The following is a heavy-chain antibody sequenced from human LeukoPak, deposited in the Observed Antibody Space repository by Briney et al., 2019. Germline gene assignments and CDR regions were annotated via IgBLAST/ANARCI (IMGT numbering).Heavy chain of an antibody. V-gene: IGHV1-24*01. CDR1: GYTLSELS. Sequence: ASVRVSCEVSGYTLSELSMHWVPQAPGKGLEWMGGFDPEDGETIYAQKFQGRVTMTEDTSTDTAYMELSSLRSEDTAVYYCATVEDGSWFDPWGQGTLVTVSS. J-gene: IGHJ5*02. CDR2: FDPEDGET. D-gene: IGHD1-26*01. CDR3: ATVEDGSWFDP.